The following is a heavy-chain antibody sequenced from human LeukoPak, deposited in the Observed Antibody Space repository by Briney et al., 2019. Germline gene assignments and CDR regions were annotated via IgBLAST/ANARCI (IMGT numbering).Heavy chain of an antibody. V-gene: IGHV4-39*01. Sequence: PSETLSLTCTVSGGSISTNSYHWGWIRQPPGKGLEWIGSIYYSGSTYYNPSLKSRVTISVDTSKNQFSLRLSSVTAADTAVYYCARQEIGLRSFDPWGQGTLVTVSS. D-gene: IGHD3/OR15-3a*01. CDR1: GGSISTNSYH. J-gene: IGHJ5*02. CDR2: IYYSGST. CDR3: ARQEIGLRSFDP.